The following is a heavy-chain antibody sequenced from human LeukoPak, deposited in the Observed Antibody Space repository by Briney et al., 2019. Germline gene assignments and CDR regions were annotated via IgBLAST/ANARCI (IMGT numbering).Heavy chain of an antibody. D-gene: IGHD3-10*01. J-gene: IGHJ3*02. Sequence: GGSLRLSCAASGFTFSSCAMSWVRQAPGKGLEWVSAISGSGGSTNYADSVKGRFTISRDNSKNTLYLQMNSLRAEDTAVYYCAKCAMVRGPMGRDAFDIWGQGTMVTVSS. CDR2: ISGSGGST. CDR1: GFTFSSCA. CDR3: AKCAMVRGPMGRDAFDI. V-gene: IGHV3-23*01.